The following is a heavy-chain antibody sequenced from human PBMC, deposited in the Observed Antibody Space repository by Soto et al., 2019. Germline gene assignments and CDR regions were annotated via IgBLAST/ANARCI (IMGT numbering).Heavy chain of an antibody. CDR2: IYYSGST. CDR1: GGSISSGDYY. CDR3: ARAMVVTKNWFDP. D-gene: IGHD2-15*01. Sequence: PSETLSLTCTVSGGSISSGDYYWSWIRQPPGKGLEWIGYIYYSGSTYYNPSLKSRVTISVDTSKNQFSLKLSSVTAADTAVYYCARAMVVTKNWFDPWGRGTLVTVSS. V-gene: IGHV4-30-4*01. J-gene: IGHJ5*02.